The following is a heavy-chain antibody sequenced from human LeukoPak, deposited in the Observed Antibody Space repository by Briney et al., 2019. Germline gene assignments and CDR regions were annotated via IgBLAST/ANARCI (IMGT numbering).Heavy chain of an antibody. Sequence: GSSVKVSCKASGGTFSNYAINWVRQAPGQGLEWMGRIIPILGIANYAQKFQGRVTITADKSTSTAYMELSSLRSEDTAVYYCARDSSREWFGDRYFDPWGQGTLVTVSS. V-gene: IGHV1-69*04. CDR1: GGTFSNYA. J-gene: IGHJ5*02. CDR2: IIPILGIA. D-gene: IGHD3-10*01. CDR3: ARDSSREWFGDRYFDP.